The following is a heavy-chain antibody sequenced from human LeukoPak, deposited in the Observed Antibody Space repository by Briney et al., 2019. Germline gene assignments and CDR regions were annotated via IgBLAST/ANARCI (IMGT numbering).Heavy chain of an antibody. V-gene: IGHV3-23*01. J-gene: IGHJ4*02. CDR1: GFIFSHYG. D-gene: IGHD7-27*01. CDR2: ITSQSTT. Sequence: GGSLRLSCAASGFIFSHYGMNWVRQAPGKGLEWVSGITSQSTTYYADSVKGRFTISRDNSKNMVWLQINSPTAEDTATYYCAKDGNWARFEDWGQGTLVTVSS. CDR3: AKDGNWARFED.